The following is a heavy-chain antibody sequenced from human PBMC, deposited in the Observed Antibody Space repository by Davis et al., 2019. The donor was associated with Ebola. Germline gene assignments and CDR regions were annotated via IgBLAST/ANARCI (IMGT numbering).Heavy chain of an antibody. Sequence: GSLRLSCAASGFTFSSYAMTWVRQAPGKGLEWVSAISGSGGSTYYADSVKGRFTISRDNSKKTLYLQMNSLRAEDTAVYYCAKSGLSFGVVKYHYGMDVWGKGTTVTVSS. CDR3: AKSGLSFGVVKYHYGMDV. D-gene: IGHD3-3*01. J-gene: IGHJ6*04. CDR2: ISGSGGST. V-gene: IGHV3-23*01. CDR1: GFTFSSYA.